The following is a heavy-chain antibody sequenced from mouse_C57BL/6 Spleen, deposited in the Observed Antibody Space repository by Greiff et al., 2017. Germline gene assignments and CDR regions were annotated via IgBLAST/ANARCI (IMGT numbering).Heavy chain of an antibody. CDR2: IYPGSGST. CDR3: AREGDYGSSYNAMDY. Sequence: VQLQQPGAELVKPGASVKMSCKASGYTFTSYWITWVKQRPGQGLEWIGDIYPGSGSTNYNEKFKSKATLTVDTSSSTAYMQLSSLTSEDSAVYYCAREGDYGSSYNAMDYWGQGTSVTVSS. V-gene: IGHV1-55*01. D-gene: IGHD1-1*01. J-gene: IGHJ4*01. CDR1: GYTFTSYW.